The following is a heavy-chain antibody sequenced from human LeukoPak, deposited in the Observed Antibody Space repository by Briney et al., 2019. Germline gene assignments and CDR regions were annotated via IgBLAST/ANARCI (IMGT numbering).Heavy chain of an antibody. V-gene: IGHV3-30*04. D-gene: IGHD3-16*01. CDR3: AKVGLRLGGDY. CDR1: GFTFSSYA. CDR2: ISYDGSNK. Sequence: GGSLRLSCAASGFTFSSYAMHWVRQAPGKGLEWVAVISYDGSNKYYADSVKGRFTISRDNSKNTLYLQMNSLRAEDTAVYYCAKVGLRLGGDYWGQGTLVTVSP. J-gene: IGHJ4*02.